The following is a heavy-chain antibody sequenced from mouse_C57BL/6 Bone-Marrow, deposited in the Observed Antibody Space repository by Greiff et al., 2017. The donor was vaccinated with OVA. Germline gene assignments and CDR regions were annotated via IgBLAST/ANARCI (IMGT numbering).Heavy chain of an antibody. CDR3: ARRGSPFDY. CDR2: IYPRSGNT. V-gene: IGHV1-81*01. J-gene: IGHJ2*01. D-gene: IGHD1-1*01. CDR1: GYTFTSYG. Sequence: VQLQESGAELARPGASVKLSCKASGYTFTSYGISWVKQRTGQGLDWIGEIYPRSGNTYYNEKFKGKATLTADKSSSTAYMELRSLTSEDSAVYFCARRGSPFDYWGQGTTLTVSS.